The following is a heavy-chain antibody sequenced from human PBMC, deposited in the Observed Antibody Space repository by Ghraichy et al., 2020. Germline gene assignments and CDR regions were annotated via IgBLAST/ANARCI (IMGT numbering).Heavy chain of an antibody. J-gene: IGHJ4*02. Sequence: GSLNISCAASGFTVSSNYMSWVRQAPGKGLEWVSVIYSGGSTYYADSVKGRFTISRHNSKNTLYLQMNSLRAEDTAVYYCARSVVGATLTPSYFDYWGQGTLVTVSS. CDR1: GFTVSSNY. V-gene: IGHV3-53*04. CDR2: IYSGGST. D-gene: IGHD1-26*01. CDR3: ARSVVGATLTPSYFDY.